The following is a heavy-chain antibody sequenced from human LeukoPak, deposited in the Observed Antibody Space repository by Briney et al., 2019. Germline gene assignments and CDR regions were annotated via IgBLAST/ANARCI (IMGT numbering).Heavy chain of an antibody. D-gene: IGHD3-10*01. CDR3: ARDDYYGSNYYYGMDV. J-gene: IGHJ6*02. CDR2: IYYSGTT. CDR1: GGSISSGGFY. V-gene: IGHV4-31*03. Sequence: SETLSLTCTVSGGSISSGGFYWSWIRQHPGKGLEWLGYIYYSGTTYYNPSLKSRVTISVDKSKNQFSLNLSSVTAADTAVYYCARDDYYGSNYYYGMDVWGQGTTVTVSS.